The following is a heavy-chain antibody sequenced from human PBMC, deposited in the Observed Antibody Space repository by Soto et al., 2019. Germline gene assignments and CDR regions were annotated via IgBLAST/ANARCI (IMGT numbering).Heavy chain of an antibody. V-gene: IGHV3-66*01. D-gene: IGHD3-16*01. Sequence: GGSLRLSCAASGFPVSDKYMSWVRQVPGKGLEWVSVIYTAGSTYYVDSVKDRFTISRDNSKNTLHLQMNSLRVEDTAVYYCARGVMAYNWFDLWGQGILVTVSS. CDR2: IYTAGST. CDR1: GFPVSDKY. J-gene: IGHJ5*02. CDR3: ARGVMAYNWFDL.